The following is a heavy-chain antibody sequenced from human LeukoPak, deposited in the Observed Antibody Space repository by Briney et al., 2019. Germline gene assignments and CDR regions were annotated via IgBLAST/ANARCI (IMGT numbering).Heavy chain of an antibody. J-gene: IGHJ2*01. CDR3: VRASSIHYYESDTKDYYFDL. CDR2: ISSGKTYI. D-gene: IGHD3-22*01. V-gene: IGHV3-21*01. CDR1: GFTFSYYY. Sequence: SGGSLRLSCAASGFTFSYYYMSWVRQAPGKGLEWVSSISSGKTYIYYADSMRGRFTISRDDAKNSLYLQLNSLSAEDTALYYCVRASSIHYYESDTKDYYFDLWGRGTLVTVSS.